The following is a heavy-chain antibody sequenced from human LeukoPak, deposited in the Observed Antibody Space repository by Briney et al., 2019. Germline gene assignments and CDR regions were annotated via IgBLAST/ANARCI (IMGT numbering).Heavy chain of an antibody. Sequence: GESLKISCKGSGYSFTSYWIGWVRQMPGKGLEWMGIIYPGDSDTRYSPSFQGQVTISADKSISTAYLQWSSLKASDTAMYYCARPACSSTSCYAFDIWGQGTMVTVS. D-gene: IGHD2-2*01. CDR1: GYSFTSYW. CDR2: IYPGDSDT. J-gene: IGHJ3*02. V-gene: IGHV5-51*01. CDR3: ARPACSSTSCYAFDI.